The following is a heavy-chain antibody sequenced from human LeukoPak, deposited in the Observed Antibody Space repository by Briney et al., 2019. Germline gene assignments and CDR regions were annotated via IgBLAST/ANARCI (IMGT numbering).Heavy chain of an antibody. CDR2: ISWNSGSI. V-gene: IGHV3-9*03. Sequence: QPGRSLRLSCAASGFTFDDYAMHWVRQAPGKGLEWVSGISWNSGSIGYADSVKGRFTISRDNAKNSLYLQMNSLRAEDMALYYCAKGSGWYGFDYWCQGTLVTVSS. CDR3: AKGSGWYGFDY. D-gene: IGHD6-19*01. J-gene: IGHJ4*02. CDR1: GFTFDDYA.